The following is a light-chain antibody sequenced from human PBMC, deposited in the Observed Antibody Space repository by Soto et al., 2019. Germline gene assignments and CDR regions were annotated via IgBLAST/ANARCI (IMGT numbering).Light chain of an antibody. CDR1: SSDVGGSNY. Sequence: QSALTQPASVSGAPGQSITISCTGTSSDVGGSNYVSWYQQYPGKAPVLMIYDVSNRPSGVSNRFSGSKSGNTASLTISGLQAEDEADYYCSSYTSSSTLVFGGGTKLTVL. J-gene: IGLJ2*01. CDR3: SSYTSSSTLV. CDR2: DVS. V-gene: IGLV2-14*01.